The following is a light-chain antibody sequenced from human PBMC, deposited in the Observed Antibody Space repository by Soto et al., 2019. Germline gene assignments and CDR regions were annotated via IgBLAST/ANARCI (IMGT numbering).Light chain of an antibody. Sequence: DIQMTQSPSTLSASVGDRVTITCRASQSISSWLAWYQQKPGKAPKVLIYKASSLESGVPSRYSGSGSGTEFTLTISSLQPDDFATYYCQRYSNYWTFGQGTKVEIK. CDR3: QRYSNYWT. J-gene: IGKJ1*01. V-gene: IGKV1-5*03. CDR2: KAS. CDR1: QSISSW.